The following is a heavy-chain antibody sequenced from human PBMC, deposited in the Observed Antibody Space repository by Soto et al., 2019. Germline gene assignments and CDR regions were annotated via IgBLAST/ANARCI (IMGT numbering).Heavy chain of an antibody. CDR1: GGSISSYY. J-gene: IGHJ5*02. CDR3: GRAYSSGWYRPNWFDP. Sequence: PSETLSLTCTVSGGSISSYYWSWIRQPPGKGLEWIGYIYYSGSTNYNPSLKSRVTISVDTSKNQFSLKLSSVTAADTAVYYCGRAYSSGWYRPNWFDPWGQGTLVTVSS. V-gene: IGHV4-59*08. D-gene: IGHD6-19*01. CDR2: IYYSGST.